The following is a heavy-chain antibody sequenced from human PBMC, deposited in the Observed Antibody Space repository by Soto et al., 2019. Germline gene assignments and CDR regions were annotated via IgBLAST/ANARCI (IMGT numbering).Heavy chain of an antibody. CDR2: ITGGGSNT. Sequence: GSLRLSCAASGFPFSSYVMSWVRQAPGKGLEWVSGITGGGSNTFYADSVKGRFTISRDNSKNTLFLQMNSLGAEDTAVYYCAKDSNKYSSSLRGRYFDYWGQGIGVTVSS. J-gene: IGHJ4*02. V-gene: IGHV3-23*01. CDR3: AKDSNKYSSSLRGRYFDY. D-gene: IGHD4-4*01. CDR1: GFPFSSYV.